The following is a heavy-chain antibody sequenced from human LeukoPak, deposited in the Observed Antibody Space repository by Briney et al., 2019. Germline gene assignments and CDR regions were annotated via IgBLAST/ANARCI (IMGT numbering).Heavy chain of an antibody. J-gene: IGHJ4*02. CDR3: ARVWDPPGPFDY. CDR1: GFTFSNYW. CDR2: INSDGINT. V-gene: IGHV3-74*01. D-gene: IGHD1-26*01. Sequence: GGSLRLSCAASGFTFSNYWMHWVRQAPGKGLVWVSRINSDGINTSYADSVKGRFTISRDNAKNTLNLQMNSLRAEDTAVYYCARVWDPPGPFDYWGQGTLVTVSS.